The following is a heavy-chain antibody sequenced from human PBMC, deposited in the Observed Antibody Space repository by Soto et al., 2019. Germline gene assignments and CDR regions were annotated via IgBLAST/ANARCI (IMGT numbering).Heavy chain of an antibody. V-gene: IGHV3-23*01. CDR2: VSGSGSST. CDR1: GFTFSSYA. CDR3: ATDLYCGGGSCYSRGFGY. D-gene: IGHD2-15*01. Sequence: EVQVLESGGGLVQPGGSLRLSCATSGFTFSSYAMSWVRQAPGKGLDWVSSVSGSGSSTYYADSVTGRFTISRDNSKNTLYLQMNSLRAEDTAVYYCATDLYCGGGSCYSRGFGYWGQGSLVTVSS. J-gene: IGHJ4*02.